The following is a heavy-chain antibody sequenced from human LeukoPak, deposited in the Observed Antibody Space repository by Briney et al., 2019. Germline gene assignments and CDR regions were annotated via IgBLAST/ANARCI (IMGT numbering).Heavy chain of an antibody. V-gene: IGHV3-23*01. J-gene: IGHJ3*02. CDR3: ARTGYYYDSSGAPSDAFDI. Sequence: GGSLRLSCAASGFTFSSYAMSWVRQAPGKGLEWVSAISGSGGSTYYADSVKGRFTISRDNAKNSLYLQMNSLRAEDTAVYYCARTGYYYDSSGAPSDAFDIWGQGTMVTVSS. CDR2: ISGSGGST. D-gene: IGHD3-22*01. CDR1: GFTFSSYA.